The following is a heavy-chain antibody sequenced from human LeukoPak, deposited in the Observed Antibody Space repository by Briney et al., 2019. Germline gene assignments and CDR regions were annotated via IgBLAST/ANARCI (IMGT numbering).Heavy chain of an antibody. CDR2: IYTSGST. D-gene: IGHD3-3*01. CDR1: GGSISSGSYY. J-gene: IGHJ3*02. CDR3: ARDHNPYDFWSGYGVGAFDI. Sequence: SETLSLTCTVSGGSISSGSYYWSWIRQPAGKGLEWIGRIYTSGSTNYNPSLKSRVTISVDTSKNQFSLKLSSVTAADTAVYYCARDHNPYDFWSGYGVGAFDIWGQGTMVTVSS. V-gene: IGHV4-61*02.